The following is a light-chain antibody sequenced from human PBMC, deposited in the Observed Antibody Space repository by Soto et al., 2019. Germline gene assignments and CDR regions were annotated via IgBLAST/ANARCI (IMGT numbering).Light chain of an antibody. V-gene: IGKV3-20*01. Sequence: EIVLTHSPGTLSLSPGERVTLSCRAGQSLTSSYLAWYQQKPGQAPRLLIYDASSRATGIPDRFSGSGSGTDFTLTISRLELEDFAVYYCQQYGISLLTFGGGTKEDIK. CDR3: QQYGISLLT. CDR2: DAS. J-gene: IGKJ4*01. CDR1: QSLTSSY.